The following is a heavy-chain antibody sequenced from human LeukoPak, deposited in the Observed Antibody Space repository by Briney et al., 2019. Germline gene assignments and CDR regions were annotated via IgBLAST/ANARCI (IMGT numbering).Heavy chain of an antibody. Sequence: SETLSLTCAVYGGSFSGYYWSWIRQPPGKGLEWIGEINHSGSTNYNPSLKSRVTISVDTSKNQFSLKLSSVTAADTAVYYCASSLPIAARYYYYMDVWGKGTTVTVSS. CDR3: ASSLPIAARYYYYMDV. V-gene: IGHV4-34*01. J-gene: IGHJ6*03. CDR2: INHSGST. CDR1: GGSFSGYY. D-gene: IGHD6-6*01.